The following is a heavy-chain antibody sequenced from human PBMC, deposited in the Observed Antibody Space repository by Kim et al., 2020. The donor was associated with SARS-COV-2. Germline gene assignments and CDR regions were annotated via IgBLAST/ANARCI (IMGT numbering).Heavy chain of an antibody. Sequence: ASVKVSCKASGYTFTSYGISWVRQAPGQGLEWMGWISAYNGNTNYAQKLQGRVTMTTDTSTSTAYMELRSLRSDDTAVYYCARVGAVMVQGVFYYFDYWGQGTLVTVSS. CDR1: GYTFTSYG. J-gene: IGHJ4*02. CDR3: ARVGAVMVQGVFYYFDY. V-gene: IGHV1-18*01. CDR2: ISAYNGNT. D-gene: IGHD3-10*01.